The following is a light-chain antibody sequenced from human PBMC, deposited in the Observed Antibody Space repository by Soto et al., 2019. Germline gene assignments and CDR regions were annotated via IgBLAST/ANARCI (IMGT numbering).Light chain of an antibody. V-gene: IGLV2-14*01. CDR3: SSYTSSTPLV. CDR2: EVS. Sequence: QSALTQPASVSGSPGQSITISCTGTSSDVGGYNYVSWYQQHPGKAPKLLIYEVSNRPSGVSIRFSGSKSGNTASLTISGLQAEDEADYYCSSYTSSTPLVFGTGTKVTVL. CDR1: SSDVGGYNY. J-gene: IGLJ1*01.